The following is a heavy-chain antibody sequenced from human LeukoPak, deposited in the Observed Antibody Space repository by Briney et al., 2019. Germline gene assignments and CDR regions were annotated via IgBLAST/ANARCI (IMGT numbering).Heavy chain of an antibody. D-gene: IGHD3-16*02. Sequence: WGSLRLSCAASGFTFSTYAMSWVRQAPGKGLEWVSSISGSCGNTYYADSVRGGFTISRDNSKNTLYLHMNSRRAEDTAVYYCPKERAGYTNPYYFDYWGQGTLVPVSS. CDR3: PKERAGYTNPYYFDY. V-gene: IGHV3-23*01. CDR2: ISGSCGNT. CDR1: GFTFSTYA. J-gene: IGHJ4*02.